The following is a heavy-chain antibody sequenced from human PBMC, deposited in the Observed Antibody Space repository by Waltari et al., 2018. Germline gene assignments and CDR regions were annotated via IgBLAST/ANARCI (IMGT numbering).Heavy chain of an antibody. CDR2: INPAGTTT. CDR3: ARDNSLDISGTETWWFDP. D-gene: IGHD3-22*01. V-gene: IGHV1-46*01. CDR1: GYPFPAYW. Sequence: QVLLVQSGAEVRKPGASVKVSCQASGYPFPAYWMHWVRQAPGQGLEWMGIINPAGTTTSYAQKFQGRVTMTRDTSTSTDYMELTSLRSEDTAVYYCARDNSLDISGTETWWFDPWGQGTLVIVSA. J-gene: IGHJ5*02.